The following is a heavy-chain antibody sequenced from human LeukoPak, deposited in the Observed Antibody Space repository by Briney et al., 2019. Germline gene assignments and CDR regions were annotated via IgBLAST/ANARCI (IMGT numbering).Heavy chain of an antibody. Sequence: ASVKVSCKASGYTFTSYGISWVRQAPGQGLEWMGWISAYNGNTNYAQKLQGRVTMTTDTSTSTAYMELRSLRSDDTAVYYCAKGGHYDFWSGYYPFDYWGQGTLVTVSS. CDR3: AKGGHYDFWSGYYPFDY. J-gene: IGHJ4*02. V-gene: IGHV1-18*01. CDR2: ISAYNGNT. D-gene: IGHD3-3*01. CDR1: GYTFTSYG.